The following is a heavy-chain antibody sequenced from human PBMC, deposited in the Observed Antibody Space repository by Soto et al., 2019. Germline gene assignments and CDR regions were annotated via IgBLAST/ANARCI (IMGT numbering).Heavy chain of an antibody. CDR3: AKDLEVVVAASQYFQH. V-gene: IGHV3-23*01. D-gene: IGHD2-15*01. CDR2: ISGSGGST. J-gene: IGHJ1*01. CDR1: GFTFRSYA. Sequence: GGSLSLHCAASGFTFRSYAMSWVRQAPGKGLEWVSAISGSGGSTYYADSVKGRFTISRGNSKNTLYLQLNSLRAEDTAVYYCAKDLEVVVAASQYFQHWGHGTLVTVSS.